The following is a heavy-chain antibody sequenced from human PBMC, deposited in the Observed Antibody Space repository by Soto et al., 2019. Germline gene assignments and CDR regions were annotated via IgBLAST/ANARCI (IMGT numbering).Heavy chain of an antibody. D-gene: IGHD3-10*01. J-gene: IGHJ4*02. V-gene: IGHV4-4*07. CDR3: ARGPGGFGDFSLDY. CDR2: IYSGGST. Sequence: QVQLQESGPGLVKPSETLSLTCTVSGGSINSYYWSWIRQPAGKGLEWIGRIYSGGSTNYNPSLKSRVTMSVDTSKNQFSLKVTSVAAADTAVYYCARGPGGFGDFSLDYWGQGTLVTV. CDR1: GGSINSYY.